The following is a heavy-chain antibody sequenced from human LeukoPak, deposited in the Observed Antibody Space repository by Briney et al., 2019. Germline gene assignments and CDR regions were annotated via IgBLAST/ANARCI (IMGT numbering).Heavy chain of an antibody. CDR1: GFTFSIYS. Sequence: MSGGSLRLSCTASGFTFSIYSMNWVRQAPGKGLEWVSFISTSSSYIDYADSVKGRFTISRDNAKNSLYLQMNSLRAEDTAVYYCARDGSGLQWGQGTLVTVSS. CDR3: ARDGSGLQ. CDR2: ISTSSSYI. J-gene: IGHJ4*02. D-gene: IGHD3-10*01. V-gene: IGHV3-21*01.